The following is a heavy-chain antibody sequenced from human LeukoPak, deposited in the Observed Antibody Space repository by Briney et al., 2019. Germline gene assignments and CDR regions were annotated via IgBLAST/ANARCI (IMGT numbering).Heavy chain of an antibody. V-gene: IGHV4-61*01. D-gene: IGHD3-3*01. CDR1: GASVSSGSYY. Sequence: PSQTLSLTCNVSGASVSSGSYYWSWIRQPPGKGLEWIGYIYYSGSTNYNPSLKSRVTISVDTSKNQFSLKLSSVTAADTAVYYCARHSGLRSPFDPWGQGTLVTVSS. CDR3: ARHSGLRSPFDP. J-gene: IGHJ5*02. CDR2: IYYSGST.